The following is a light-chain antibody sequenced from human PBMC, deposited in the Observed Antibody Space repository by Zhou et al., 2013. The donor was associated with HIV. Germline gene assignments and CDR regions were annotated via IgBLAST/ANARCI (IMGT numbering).Light chain of an antibody. J-gene: IGKJ4*01. Sequence: EIVLTQSPGTLSLSPGERATLSCRASQNINTIFLAWYQQKGGQAPRLLIYGASNRATGIPDRFSGSGSGADFTLTISRVEPEDFAVYYCQQAASSRTFGGGTKVE. CDR3: QQAASSRT. V-gene: IGKV3-20*01. CDR2: GAS. CDR1: QNINTIF.